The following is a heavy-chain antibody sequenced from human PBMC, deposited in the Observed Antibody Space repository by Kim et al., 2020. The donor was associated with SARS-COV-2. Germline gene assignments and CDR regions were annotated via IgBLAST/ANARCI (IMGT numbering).Heavy chain of an antibody. V-gene: IGHV3-43*01. CDR2: ISWDGGST. Sequence: GGSLRLSCAASGFTFDDYTMHWVRQAPGKGLEWVSLISWDGGSTYYADSVKGRFTISRDNSKNSLYLQMNSLRTEDTALYYCAKDKGRGKYYYYGMDVWGQGTTVTVSS. CDR1: GFTFDDYT. J-gene: IGHJ6*02. D-gene: IGHD3-16*01. CDR3: AKDKGRGKYYYYGMDV.